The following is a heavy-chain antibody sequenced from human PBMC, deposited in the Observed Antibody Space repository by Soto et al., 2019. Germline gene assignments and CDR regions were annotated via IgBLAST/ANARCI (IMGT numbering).Heavy chain of an antibody. Sequence: PGESLKISCKGSGYSFTSYWIGWVRQMPGKGLEWMGIIYPGDSDTRYSPSFQGQVTISADKSISTAYLQWSSLKASDTAMYYCASTARCSYGLHNYYGMDVWGQGTTVTV. CDR2: IYPGDSDT. D-gene: IGHD5-18*01. J-gene: IGHJ6*02. CDR3: ASTARCSYGLHNYYGMDV. V-gene: IGHV5-51*01. CDR1: GYSFTSYW.